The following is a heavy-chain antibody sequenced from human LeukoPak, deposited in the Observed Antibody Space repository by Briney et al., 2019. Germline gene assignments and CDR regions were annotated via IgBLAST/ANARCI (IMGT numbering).Heavy chain of an antibody. J-gene: IGHJ2*01. V-gene: IGHV3-11*01. CDR3: ARENDYVWGSYRPGPYWYFDL. D-gene: IGHD3-16*02. CDR2: ISSSGSTI. Sequence: GGSLRHSCAASGFTFSDYYMSWIRQAPGNGLEWVSYISSSGSTIYYADSVKGRFTISRDNAKNSLYLQMNSLRAEDTAVYYCARENDYVWGSYRPGPYWYFDLWGRGTLVTVSS. CDR1: GFTFSDYY.